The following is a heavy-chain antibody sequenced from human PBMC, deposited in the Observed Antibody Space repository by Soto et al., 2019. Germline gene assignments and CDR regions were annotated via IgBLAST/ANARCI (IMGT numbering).Heavy chain of an antibody. CDR3: AREGTFDWLFGSDAFDI. J-gene: IGHJ3*02. V-gene: IGHV3-33*01. CDR1: GFTFSSYG. Sequence: QVQLVESGGGVVQPGRSLRLSCAASGFTFSSYGMHWVRQAPGKGLEWVAVIWHDGSNKYYADSVKGRFTISRDNSKNTLYLQLNSLSAEGTAVYYCAREGTFDWLFGSDAFDIWGQGTMVTVSS. CDR2: IWHDGSNK. D-gene: IGHD3-9*01.